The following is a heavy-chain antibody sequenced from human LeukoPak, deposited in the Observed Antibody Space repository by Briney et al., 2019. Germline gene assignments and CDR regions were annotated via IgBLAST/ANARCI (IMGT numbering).Heavy chain of an antibody. V-gene: IGHV6-1*01. D-gene: IGHD6-19*01. CDR3: ARGGQWLVLRAFDI. Sequence: SQTLSLTCAISGDSVSSNSAAWNWIRQSPSRGLEWLGRTYYRSKWYNDYAVSVKSRITINPDTSKNQFSPQLNSVTPEDTAVYYCARGGQWLVLRAFDIWGQGTMVTVSS. CDR2: TYYRSKWYN. J-gene: IGHJ3*02. CDR1: GDSVSSNSAA.